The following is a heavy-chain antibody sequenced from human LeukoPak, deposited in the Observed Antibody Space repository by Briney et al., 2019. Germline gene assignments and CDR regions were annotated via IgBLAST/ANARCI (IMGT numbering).Heavy chain of an antibody. J-gene: IGHJ4*02. V-gene: IGHV4-34*01. CDR3: ASLDSNYYGSGSYYTFDY. D-gene: IGHD3-10*01. Sequence: SETVSLTSAVYGGSFSGYYWSWIRQPPGKGLEWIGEINHSGSTNYNPSLRSRVTISVDTSKNQFSLKLSSVTAADTAVYYCASLDSNYYGSGSYYTFDYWGQGTLVTVSS. CDR1: GGSFSGYY. CDR2: INHSGST.